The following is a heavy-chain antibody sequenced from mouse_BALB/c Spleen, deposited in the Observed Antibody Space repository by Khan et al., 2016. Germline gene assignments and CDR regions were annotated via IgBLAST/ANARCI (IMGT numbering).Heavy chain of an antibody. CDR1: GFDFSRYW. J-gene: IGHJ1*01. Sequence: EVKLLESGGGLVQPGGSLKLSCAASGFDFSRYWMSWVRQAPGKGLEWIGEINPDSSTINYTPSLQNKFIISRDNANDTLYLQMSRVRSEDTSLYYCASTFWYFDVWGAGTTVTVSS. V-gene: IGHV4-1*02. CDR2: INPDSSTI. CDR3: ASTFWYFDV.